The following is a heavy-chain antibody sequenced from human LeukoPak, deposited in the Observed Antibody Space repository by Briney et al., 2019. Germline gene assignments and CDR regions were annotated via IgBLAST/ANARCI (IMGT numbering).Heavy chain of an antibody. J-gene: IGHJ2*01. CDR1: GGSISGTYY. V-gene: IGHV4-59*08. CDR2: VYNIGDT. D-gene: IGHD3-16*01. CDR3: ARLKLGAYFDL. Sequence: PSEALSLTCTVPGGSISGTYYWGWIRQSPGKGLEWVGHVYNIGDTGKNPSLKSRVTILIDTSKNQCSLKLTSESATDTAVYYCARLKLGAYFDLWRRGTLVTVSS.